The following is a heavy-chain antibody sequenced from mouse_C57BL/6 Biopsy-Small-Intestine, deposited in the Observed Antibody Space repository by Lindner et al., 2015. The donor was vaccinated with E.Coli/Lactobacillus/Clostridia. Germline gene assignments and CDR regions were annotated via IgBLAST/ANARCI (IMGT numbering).Heavy chain of an antibody. CDR1: GYTFSRYV. Sequence: VQLQESGPELVKPGASVKMSCKASGYTFSRYVIHWVKQKSGQGLEWIGYIDPDNDGTKYNEKFKGKATLTSDKSSTTAYMELSSLTSEDSAVYYCARWRTGTSWAMDYWGQGTSVTVSS. V-gene: IGHV1-14*01. CDR3: ARWRTGTSWAMDY. CDR2: IDPDNDGT. D-gene: IGHD4-1*01. J-gene: IGHJ4*01.